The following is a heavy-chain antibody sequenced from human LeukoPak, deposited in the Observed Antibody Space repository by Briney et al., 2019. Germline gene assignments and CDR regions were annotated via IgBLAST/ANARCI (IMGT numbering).Heavy chain of an antibody. J-gene: IGHJ4*02. D-gene: IGHD3-3*01. CDR2: ISSSTSYI. Sequence: GGSLRLSCAASGFTFSSYSMNWVRQAPGKGLEWVSSISSSTSYIYYADSVKGRFTISRDNAKNSLYLQMNSLSAEDTAVYYCARDSGWGGYYMPLGPDYWGQGTLVTVSS. CDR3: ARDSGWGGYYMPLGPDY. CDR1: GFTFSSYS. V-gene: IGHV3-21*01.